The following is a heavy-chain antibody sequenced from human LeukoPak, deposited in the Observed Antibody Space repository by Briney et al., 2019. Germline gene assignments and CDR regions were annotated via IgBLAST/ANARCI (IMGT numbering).Heavy chain of an antibody. CDR3: TSPYCSSTSCYTGFDY. CDR2: IRSKAYGGTT. D-gene: IGHD2-2*02. Sequence: GGSLRLSCTASGFTFGDYAMSWVRQAPGKGLEWVGFIRSKAYGGTTEYAASVKGRFTISRDDSKSIAYLQMNSLKTEDTAVYYCTSPYCSSTSCYTGFDYWGQGTLVTVSS. V-gene: IGHV3-49*04. J-gene: IGHJ4*02. CDR1: GFTFGDYA.